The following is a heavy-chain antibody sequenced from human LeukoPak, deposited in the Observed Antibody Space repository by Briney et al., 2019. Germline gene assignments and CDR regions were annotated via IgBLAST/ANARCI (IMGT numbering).Heavy chain of an antibody. V-gene: IGHV4-30-4*01. D-gene: IGHD3-22*01. J-gene: IGHJ5*02. CDR3: ARSYYYDSRIDP. CDR2: MYYSGST. Sequence: SQTLSLTCTVSGGSISSGDYCWSWIRQPPGKGLEWIAYMYYSGSTYYNPSLKSRVTMSADTSKNQLSLKLSSATAADTAVYYCARSYYYDSRIDPWGQGILVTVSS. CDR1: GGSISSGDYC.